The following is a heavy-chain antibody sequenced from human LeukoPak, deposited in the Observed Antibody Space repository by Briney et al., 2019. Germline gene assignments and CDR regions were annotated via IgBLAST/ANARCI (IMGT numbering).Heavy chain of an antibody. J-gene: IGHJ5*02. CDR2: IWYDGSNK. CDR1: GFTFSSYG. CDR3: ARVRRTYWFDQ. V-gene: IGHV3-33*01. Sequence: PGGSLRLSCAASGFTFSSYGINWVRQAPGKGLEWVAVIWYDGSNKYYADSVKGRFTISRDNSKNTLYLQMNSLRAEDTAVYYCARVRRTYWFDQWGQGTLVTVSS. D-gene: IGHD1/OR15-1a*01.